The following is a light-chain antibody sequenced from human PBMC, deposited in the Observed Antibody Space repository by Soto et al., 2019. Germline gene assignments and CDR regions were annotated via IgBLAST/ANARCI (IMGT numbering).Light chain of an antibody. CDR2: AVS. CDR1: HDIGTY. Sequence: DIQMTQSPSSLSASVGDRVTITCRANHDIGTYLNWYQHKPGKAPELLISAVSTLRTGVRSRFSGRGSDTDFTITISRQQSEDFATYYCNNTSDPFGGGTKVEIK. V-gene: IGKV1-39*01. CDR3: NNTSDP. J-gene: IGKJ4*01.